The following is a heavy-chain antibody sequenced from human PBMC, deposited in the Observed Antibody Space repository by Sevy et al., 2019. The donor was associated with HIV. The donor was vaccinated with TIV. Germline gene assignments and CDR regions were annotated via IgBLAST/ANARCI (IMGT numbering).Heavy chain of an antibody. D-gene: IGHD6-19*01. V-gene: IGHV3-7*01. CDR2: IKEDGSEK. J-gene: IGHJ4*02. CDR1: GFPFSNFW. CDR3: ARVYSSGWYSGYFDY. Sequence: GGSLRLSCAASGFPFSNFWMTWVRQAPGKGLEWVANIKEDGSEKDYVDSVKGRFTISRDNAKNSLYLQMNSLRAEDTAVYYCARVYSSGWYSGYFDYWGQGTLVTVSS.